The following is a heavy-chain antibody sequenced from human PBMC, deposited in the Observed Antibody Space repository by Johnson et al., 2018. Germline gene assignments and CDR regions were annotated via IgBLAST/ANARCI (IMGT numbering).Heavy chain of an antibody. V-gene: IGHV1-69*01. D-gene: IGHD2-15*01. CDR1: GGTFSSYA. CDR3: ARKVVAATFDAFDI. CDR2: IIPIFGTA. Sequence: QVQLVESGAEVKKPGSSVKVSCKASGGTFSSYAISWVRQAPGQGLEWMGGIIPIFGTANYAQKFQGRVTITAEESTSTAYMERSSLRSEDTAVYYCARKVVAATFDAFDIWGQGTMVTVSS. J-gene: IGHJ3*02.